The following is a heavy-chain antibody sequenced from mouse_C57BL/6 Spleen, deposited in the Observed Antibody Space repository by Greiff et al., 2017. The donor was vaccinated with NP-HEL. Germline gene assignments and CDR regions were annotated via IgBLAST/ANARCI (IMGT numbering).Heavy chain of an antibody. J-gene: IGHJ3*01. CDR1: GFTFSSYT. Sequence: EVQRVESGGGLVKPGGSLKLSCAASGFTFSSYTMSWVRQTPEKRLEWVATISGGGGNTYYPDSVKGRFTISRDNAKNTLYLQMSSLRSEDTALYYCARQDDYDCWFAYWGQGTLVTVSA. CDR2: ISGGGGNT. D-gene: IGHD2-4*01. V-gene: IGHV5-9*01. CDR3: ARQDDYDCWFAY.